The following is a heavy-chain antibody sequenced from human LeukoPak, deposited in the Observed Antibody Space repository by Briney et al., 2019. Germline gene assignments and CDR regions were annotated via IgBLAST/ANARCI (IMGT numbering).Heavy chain of an antibody. J-gene: IGHJ4*02. D-gene: IGHD1-1*01. CDR2: IYSGGST. CDR1: GFTVSSNH. V-gene: IGHV3-53*01. CDR3: ARGPAGYN. Sequence: GGSLRLSCAASGFTVSSNHMSWVRQAPGKGLEWVSVIYSGGSTDYADSVKGRFTISRDNLKNTLYLQMNSLRAEDTAMYYCARGPAGYNWGQGTLVTFSS.